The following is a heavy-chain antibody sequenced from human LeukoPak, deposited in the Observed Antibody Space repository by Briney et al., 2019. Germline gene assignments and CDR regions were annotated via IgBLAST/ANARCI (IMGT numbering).Heavy chain of an antibody. CDR2: ISGGST. CDR3: AKEPYSGSQLLDY. Sequence: GGSLRLSCAASGFTFSSYAMSWVRQAPGKGLEWVSAISGGSTYYADSVKGRFTISRDNSKNTLYLQMNSLRAEDTAVYYCAKEPYSGSQLLDYWGQGTLVTVSS. V-gene: IGHV3-23*01. CDR1: GFTFSSYA. D-gene: IGHD1-26*01. J-gene: IGHJ4*02.